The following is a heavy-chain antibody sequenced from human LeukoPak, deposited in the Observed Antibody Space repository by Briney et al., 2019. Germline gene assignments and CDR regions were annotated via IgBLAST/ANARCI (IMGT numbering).Heavy chain of an antibody. V-gene: IGHV4-59*12. CDR2: VHDSAGT. J-gene: IGHJ4*02. Sequence: SETLSLTCTVSGGSINKYYWSWIRQSPGKGLEWLGYVHDSAGTIYNPSLKSRVTISVGTSKTQFSLKVTSVTAADTAVYYCARAMSTFGGVRNYFDSWGQGTLVTVSS. D-gene: IGHD3-16*01. CDR3: ARAMSTFGGVRNYFDS. CDR1: GGSINKYY.